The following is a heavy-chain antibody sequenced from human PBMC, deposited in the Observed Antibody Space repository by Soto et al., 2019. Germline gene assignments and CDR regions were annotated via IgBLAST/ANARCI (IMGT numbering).Heavy chain of an antibody. D-gene: IGHD4-17*01. J-gene: IGHJ4*02. Sequence: QVQVLQSGAEVKKPGASVKVSCKTSGYTFIDYDINWVRQAPGQGLEWMGWVSPDHNNAGYAQKFPGRVTMTTNNSINTAYMELTSLRFEDTAVYYCAVTTGYWGQGSMVTVSS. V-gene: IGHV1-8*02. CDR1: GYTFIDYD. CDR3: AVTTGY. CDR2: VSPDHNNA.